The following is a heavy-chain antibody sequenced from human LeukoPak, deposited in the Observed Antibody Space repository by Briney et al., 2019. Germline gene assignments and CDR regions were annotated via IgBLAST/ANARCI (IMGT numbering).Heavy chain of an antibody. J-gene: IGHJ4*02. D-gene: IGHD3-22*01. CDR1: GFTFSSYG. Sequence: GGSLRLSCAASGFTFSSYGMHWVRQAPGKGLEWVAFIRYDGSNKYYADSVKGRFTISRDNSKNTLYLQMNSLRAEDTAVYYCAKEMYYYDSSGYYPDYWGQRTLVTVSS. V-gene: IGHV3-30*02. CDR2: IRYDGSNK. CDR3: AKEMYYYDSSGYYPDY.